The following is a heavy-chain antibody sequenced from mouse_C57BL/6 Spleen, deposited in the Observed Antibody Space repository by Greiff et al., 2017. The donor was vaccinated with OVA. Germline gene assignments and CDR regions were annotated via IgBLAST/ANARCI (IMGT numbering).Heavy chain of an antibody. CDR3: ARHDYDGYWYFDV. CDR1: GFTFSSYT. J-gene: IGHJ1*03. V-gene: IGHV5-9*01. CDR2: ISGGGGNT. Sequence: EVQLQESGGGLVKPGGSLKLSCAASGFTFSSYTMSWVRQTPEKRLEWVATISGGGGNTYYPDSVKGRFTISRDNAKNTLYLQMSSLRSEDTALYYCARHDYDGYWYFDVWGTGTTVTVSS. D-gene: IGHD2-4*01.